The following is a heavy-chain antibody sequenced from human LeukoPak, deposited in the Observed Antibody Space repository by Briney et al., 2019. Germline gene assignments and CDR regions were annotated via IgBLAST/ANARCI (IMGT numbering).Heavy chain of an antibody. V-gene: IGHV3-21*01. D-gene: IGHD2-21*02. J-gene: IGHJ4*01. CDR1: EFTFSSYT. CDR3: ARDRGAYCGGDCYLGFDY. CDR2: IAGSSGYI. Sequence: GGSLRLSCAASEFTFSSYTMNWVRQAPGKGLEWVSSIAGSSGYISYADSVKGRFTISRDNAKKSLYLQMTSLTAEDTAVYYCARDRGAYCGGDCYLGFDYWGRGTLVTVSS.